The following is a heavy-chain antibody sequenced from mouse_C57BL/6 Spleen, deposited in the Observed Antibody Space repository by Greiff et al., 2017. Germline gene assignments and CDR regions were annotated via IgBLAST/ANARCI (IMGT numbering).Heavy chain of an antibody. D-gene: IGHD1-3*01. Sequence: EVQGVESGGGLVKPGGSLKLSCAASGFTFSSYAMSWVRQTPDKRLEWVATISDGGSYTYYPDNVKGRFTISRDNTKNNLYLQMRHLKSEDTPMYYCARDQGCDSGYPAWFAYWGQGTLVTVSA. CDR2: ISDGGSYT. CDR1: GFTFSSYA. J-gene: IGHJ3*01. CDR3: ARDQGCDSGYPAWFAY. V-gene: IGHV5-4*01.